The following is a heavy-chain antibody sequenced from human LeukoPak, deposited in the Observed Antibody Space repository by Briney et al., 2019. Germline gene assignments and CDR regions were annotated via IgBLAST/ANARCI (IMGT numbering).Heavy chain of an antibody. D-gene: IGHD2-15*01. CDR3: ARDRCSGGSCYANDY. CDR2: INSDGSST. CDR1: GFTFSSYW. Sequence: GGSLRLSCAASGFTFSSYWMHWVRRAPGKGLVWVSRINSDGSSTSYADSVKGRFTISRDNAKNTLYLQMNSLRAEDTAVYYCARDRCSGGSCYANDYWGQGTLVTVSS. V-gene: IGHV3-74*01. J-gene: IGHJ4*02.